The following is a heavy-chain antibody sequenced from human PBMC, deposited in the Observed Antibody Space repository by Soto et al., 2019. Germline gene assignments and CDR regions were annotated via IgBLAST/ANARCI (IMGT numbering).Heavy chain of an antibody. V-gene: IGHV1-3*01. CDR1: GYTFTSYA. Sequence: ASVKVSCKASGYTFTSYAMHWVRQAPGQRLEWMGWINAGNGNTKYSQKFQGRVTITRDTSASTAYMELSSLRSEDTAVYYCARSWDDFGCGYYNESYFDYWGQGTLVTVSS. CDR2: INAGNGNT. CDR3: ARSWDDFGCGYYNESYFDY. D-gene: IGHD3-3*01. J-gene: IGHJ4*02.